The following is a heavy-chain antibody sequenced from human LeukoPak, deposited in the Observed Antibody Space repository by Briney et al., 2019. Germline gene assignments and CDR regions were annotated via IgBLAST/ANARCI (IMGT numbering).Heavy chain of an antibody. V-gene: IGHV3-23*01. J-gene: IGHJ6*02. CDR1: GFTFSSCA. Sequence: GGSLRLSCAASGFTFSSCAMSWVRQAPGKGLEWVSALSGSGANTYYADSVKGRFTISRDNSKNTLYLQVNSLRAEDTAVYYCAKGVGCSGGICDSGHGMDVWGQGTTVTVSS. CDR2: LSGSGANT. CDR3: AKGVGCSGGICDSGHGMDV. D-gene: IGHD2-15*01.